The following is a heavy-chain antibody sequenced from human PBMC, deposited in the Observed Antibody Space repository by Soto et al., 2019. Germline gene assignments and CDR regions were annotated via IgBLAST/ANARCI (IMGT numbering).Heavy chain of an antibody. CDR2: ITTDGSGT. CDR3: AREGESGWYFDL. D-gene: IGHD3-10*01. CDR1: GFTFRHYW. V-gene: IGHV3-74*01. Sequence: EVQVVESGGGSVQPGGSLRLSCTASGFTFRHYWMHWVRQAPGQGLVWVSRITTDGSGTDYADSVKGRFTIYRDNAKNTVYLQMNSLRAEDTAVYYCAREGESGWYFDLWGRGTLVTVSS. J-gene: IGHJ2*01.